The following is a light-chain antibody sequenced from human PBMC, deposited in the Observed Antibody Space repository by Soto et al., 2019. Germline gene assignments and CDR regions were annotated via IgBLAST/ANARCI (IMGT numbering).Light chain of an antibody. CDR3: QVWGGSSEVV. Sequence: SYDLTQAPSVSVARGQTARITCGGKNIGDKSVHWYQQKPGQAPVLVVYDDTVRPSGIPERFSGSNSENTATLTISRVEAGDEADYYCQVWGGSSEVVFGGGTKLTVL. V-gene: IGLV3-21*02. CDR1: NIGDKS. J-gene: IGLJ2*01. CDR2: DDT.